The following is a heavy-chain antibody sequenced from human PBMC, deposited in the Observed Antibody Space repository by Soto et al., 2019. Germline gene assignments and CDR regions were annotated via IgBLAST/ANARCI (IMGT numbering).Heavy chain of an antibody. Sequence: QVQLVQSGAEVKKPGSSVKVSCKASGGTFSSYAISWVRQAPGQGLEWMGGIIPIFGTANYAQKFQGRVTITADESTSTAYMELSSLRSEDTAVYYCAREGPRVAHESSGYYSFGYWGQGTLVTVSS. D-gene: IGHD3-22*01. V-gene: IGHV1-69*01. J-gene: IGHJ4*02. CDR3: AREGPRVAHESSGYYSFGY. CDR2: IIPIFGTA. CDR1: GGTFSSYA.